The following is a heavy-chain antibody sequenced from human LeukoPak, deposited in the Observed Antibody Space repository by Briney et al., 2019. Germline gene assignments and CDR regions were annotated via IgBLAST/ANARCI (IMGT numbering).Heavy chain of an antibody. CDR1: GYTFTGYY. Sequence: GASVKVSCKASGYTFTGYYMHWVRRAPGQGLEWMGWINPNSGGTNYAQKFQGRVTMTRDTSISTAYMELSRLRSDDTAVYYCARDAVDRGYCSGGSCYNPESYYYYYMDVWGKGTTVTVSS. CDR2: INPNSGGT. V-gene: IGHV1-2*02. D-gene: IGHD2-15*01. J-gene: IGHJ6*03. CDR3: ARDAVDRGYCSGGSCYNPESYYYYYMDV.